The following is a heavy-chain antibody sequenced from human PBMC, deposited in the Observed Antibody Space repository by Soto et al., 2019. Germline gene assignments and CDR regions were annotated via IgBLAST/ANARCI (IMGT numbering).Heavy chain of an antibody. CDR1: GFTFSSYN. V-gene: IGHV3-21*01. Sequence: PGGSLRLSCAASGFTFSSYNMNWVRQAPGKGLEWVSSISSSSSYRDYADSVKGRFTTSRDNAKNSLYLQMNSLRADDTALYYCARRQADYALLTAFSMRSFDLWGRGTLVTVSS. J-gene: IGHJ2*01. CDR2: ISSSSSYR. CDR3: ARRQADYALLTAFSMRSFDL. D-gene: IGHD3-9*01.